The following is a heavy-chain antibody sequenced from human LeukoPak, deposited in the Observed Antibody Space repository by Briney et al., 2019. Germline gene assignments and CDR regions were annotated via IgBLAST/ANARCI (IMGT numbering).Heavy chain of an antibody. CDR3: AKKAQVTAGAAYIDY. Sequence: PGGSLRLSCAASGFTFSRYSMNWVRQAPGKGLEWVSVISGDSGTTVYRDSVEGRFTISRDNSKNTLFLHVNSLRAEDTAVYYCAKKAQVTAGAAYIDYWGQGTLVTVSS. CDR2: ISGDSGTT. V-gene: IGHV3-23*01. D-gene: IGHD2-21*02. CDR1: GFTFSRYS. J-gene: IGHJ4*02.